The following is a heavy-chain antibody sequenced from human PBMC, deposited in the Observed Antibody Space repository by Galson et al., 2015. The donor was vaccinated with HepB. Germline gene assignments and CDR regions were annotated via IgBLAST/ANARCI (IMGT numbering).Heavy chain of an antibody. D-gene: IGHD3-22*01. CDR3: ARQYDTSGYYPY. CDR1: GGTFSRHT. J-gene: IGHJ4*01. Sequence: SVKVSCKASGGTFSRHTISWLRQAPGQGLEWMGGIIPIFGSGNYAQKFRGRVTITADESKSTTYMELSSLRSEDTAVYYCARQYDTSGYYPYWGHGTLVTVSS. CDR2: IIPIFGSG. V-gene: IGHV1-69*13.